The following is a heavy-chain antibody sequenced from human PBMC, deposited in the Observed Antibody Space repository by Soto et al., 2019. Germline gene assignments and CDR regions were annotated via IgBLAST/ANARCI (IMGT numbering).Heavy chain of an antibody. V-gene: IGHV3-73*02. CDR3: TRKGEDIVVVPAGIYGMDV. Sequence: EVQLVESGGGLVQPGGSLKLSCAASGFTFSGSAMHWVRQASGKGLEWVGRIRSKANSYATAYAASVKGRFTISRDDSKNRAYLQMNSLKTEDTAVYYCTRKGEDIVVVPAGIYGMDVWGQGTTVTVSS. D-gene: IGHD2-2*01. CDR2: IRSKANSYAT. CDR1: GFTFSGSA. J-gene: IGHJ6*02.